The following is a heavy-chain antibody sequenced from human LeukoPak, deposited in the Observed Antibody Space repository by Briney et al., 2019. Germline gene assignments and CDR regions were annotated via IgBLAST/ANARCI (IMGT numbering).Heavy chain of an antibody. D-gene: IGHD4-23*01. CDR2: ISSSSSYI. J-gene: IGHJ4*02. V-gene: IGHV3-21*01. Sequence: GGSLRLSCAASGFTFSSYSMNWVRQAPGKGLEWVSSISSSSSYIYYADSVKGRFTISRDNARNSLYLQMNSLRAEDTAVYYCARWDYGGQFFDYWGQGTLVTVSS. CDR1: GFTFSSYS. CDR3: ARWDYGGQFFDY.